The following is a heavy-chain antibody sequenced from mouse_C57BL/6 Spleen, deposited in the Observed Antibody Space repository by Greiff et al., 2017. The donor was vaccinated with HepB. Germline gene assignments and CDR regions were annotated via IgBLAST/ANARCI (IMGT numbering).Heavy chain of an antibody. V-gene: IGHV1-64*01. CDR2: IHPNSGST. J-gene: IGHJ2*01. Sequence: QVQLQQPGAELVKPGASVKLSCKASGYTFTSYWMHWVKQRPGQGLEWIGMIHPNSGSTNYNEKFKSKATLTVDKSSSTAYMQLSSLTSEDSAVYYCARDDYDLAYYFDYWGQGTTLTVSS. CDR1: GYTFTSYW. D-gene: IGHD2-4*01. CDR3: ARDDYDLAYYFDY.